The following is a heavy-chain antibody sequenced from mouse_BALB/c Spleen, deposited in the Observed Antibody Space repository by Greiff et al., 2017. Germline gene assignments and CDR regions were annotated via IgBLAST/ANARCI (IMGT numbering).Heavy chain of an antibody. V-gene: IGHV1-18*01. Sequence: AQLQQSGPELVKPGASVKIPCKASGYTFTDYNMDWVKQSHGKSLEWIGDINPNNGGTIYNQKFKGKATLTVDKSSSTAYMELRSLTSEDTAVYYCARLRRGFYAMDYWGQGTSVTVSS. CDR1: GYTFTDYN. D-gene: IGHD2-12*01. J-gene: IGHJ4*01. CDR2: INPNNGGT. CDR3: ARLRRGFYAMDY.